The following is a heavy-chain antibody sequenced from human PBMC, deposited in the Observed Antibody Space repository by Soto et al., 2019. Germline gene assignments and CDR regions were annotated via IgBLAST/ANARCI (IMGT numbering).Heavy chain of an antibody. V-gene: IGHV1-46*01. D-gene: IGHD2-2*01. J-gene: IGHJ4*02. CDR2: INPSGGST. Sequence: VKVSGKASGYTFSVYYIPWVRQVPGQGLEWMGVINPSGGSTHFAQIFQGRVTMTRVTSTSTVFMEMTSLRSEDTAVYYCARGDFVVIPPANSSIDYWGQGTPVTVSS. CDR1: GYTFSVYY. CDR3: ARGDFVVIPPANSSIDY.